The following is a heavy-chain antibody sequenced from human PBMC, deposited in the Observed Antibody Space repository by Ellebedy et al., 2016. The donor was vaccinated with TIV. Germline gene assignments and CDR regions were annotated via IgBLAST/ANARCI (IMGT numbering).Heavy chain of an antibody. CDR3: ANCHYYGSGRSDY. Sequence: GESLKISCAASGFTFSSYWMHRVRQAPGKGLVWVSRINSDGSSTSYADSVKGRFTISRDNSKNTLYLQMNSLRAEDTAVYYCANCHYYGSGRSDYWGQGTLVTVSS. J-gene: IGHJ4*02. CDR1: GFTFSSYW. V-gene: IGHV3-74*01. D-gene: IGHD3-10*01. CDR2: INSDGSST.